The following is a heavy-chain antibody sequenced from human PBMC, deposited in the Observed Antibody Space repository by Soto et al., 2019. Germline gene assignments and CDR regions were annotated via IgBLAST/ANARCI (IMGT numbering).Heavy chain of an antibody. V-gene: IGHV3-7*03. CDR3: ARDGRRQWGLIGFDV. CDR2: IKEDGTEK. Sequence: EMEVVESGGGLVQPGGSLRLSCVVPGFSLSGFWMTWVRQTPGKGLEWVATIKEDGTEKYYGDSVEGRFVISRDNAKKSVDLQMHSLTGEDTAVYYCARDGRRQWGLIGFDVWGRGTEVTVSS. CDR1: GFSLSGFW. D-gene: IGHD3-16*02. J-gene: IGHJ3*01.